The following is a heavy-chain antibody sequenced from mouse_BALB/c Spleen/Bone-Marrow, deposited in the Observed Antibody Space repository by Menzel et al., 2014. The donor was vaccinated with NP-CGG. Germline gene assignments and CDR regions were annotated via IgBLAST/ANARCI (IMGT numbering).Heavy chain of an antibody. V-gene: IGHV6-6*01. CDR2: IRSKPNNHAT. CDR3: MDGNLFAY. D-gene: IGHD2-1*01. CDR1: GFTFSDAW. Sequence: DVKVEESGGGLVQPGGSMKLSCVASGFTFSDAWMDWVRQSQEKGLEWVAEIRSKPNNHATYYAESVKGRFTISRDDSKSSVYLQMNSLRAKDPGIYYCMDGNLFAYWGQGTLVTVSA. J-gene: IGHJ3*01.